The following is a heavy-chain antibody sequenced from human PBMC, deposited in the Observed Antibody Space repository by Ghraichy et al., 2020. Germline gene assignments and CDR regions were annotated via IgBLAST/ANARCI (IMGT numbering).Heavy chain of an antibody. CDR3: ARDLRWYYDFWSGYPSYYFDY. D-gene: IGHD3-3*01. V-gene: IGHV3-33*01. CDR1: GFTFSSYG. CDR2: IWYDGSNK. Sequence: GGSLRLSCAASGFTFSSYGMHWVRQAPGKGLEWVAVIWYDGSNKYYADCVKGRFTISRDNSKNTLYLQMNSLRAEDTAVYYCARDLRWYYDFWSGYPSYYFDYWGQGTLVTVSS. J-gene: IGHJ4*02.